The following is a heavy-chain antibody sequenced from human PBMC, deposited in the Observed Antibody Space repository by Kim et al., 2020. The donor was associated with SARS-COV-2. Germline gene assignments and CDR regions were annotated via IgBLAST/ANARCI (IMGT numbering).Heavy chain of an antibody. CDR1: GGSISSYY. Sequence: SETLSLTCTVSGGSISSYYWSWIRQPPGKGLEWIGYIYYSGSTNYNPSLKSRVTISVDTSKNQFSLKLSSVTAADTAVYYCGRGGSSSRAWWGEGTPVT. J-gene: IGHJ4*02. V-gene: IGHV4-59*13. D-gene: IGHD6-13*01. CDR2: IYYSGST. CDR3: GRGGSSSRAW.